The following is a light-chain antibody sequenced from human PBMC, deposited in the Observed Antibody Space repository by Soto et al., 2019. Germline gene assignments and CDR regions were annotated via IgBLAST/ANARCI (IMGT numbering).Light chain of an antibody. J-gene: IGKJ1*01. Sequence: DIQMTQSPSSLSASVGDTVIITCRASQTISVYINWYQQIAGKAPKLLIYDASSLESGVPSRFSGSGSGTEFTLTISSLQPDDFATYYCQQFNSYSRAFGQGTKVEIK. CDR2: DAS. CDR1: QTISVY. V-gene: IGKV1-5*01. CDR3: QQFNSYSRA.